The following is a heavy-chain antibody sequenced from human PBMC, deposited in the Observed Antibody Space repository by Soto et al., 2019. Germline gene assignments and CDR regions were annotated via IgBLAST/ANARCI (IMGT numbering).Heavy chain of an antibody. Sequence: VHLVQSGAEMKQPGASVKLSCKTSGYTFPDFAMHWVRQAPGQSLEWMGWINPATGNIKYLQKFEGRVTITRDTSASTVYMDLRSLKSEDTAVYYCTREGAVAGNWLDPWGQGTLVTVSS. J-gene: IGHJ5*02. CDR2: INPATGNI. D-gene: IGHD6-19*01. CDR1: GYTFPDFA. V-gene: IGHV1-3*01. CDR3: TREGAVAGNWLDP.